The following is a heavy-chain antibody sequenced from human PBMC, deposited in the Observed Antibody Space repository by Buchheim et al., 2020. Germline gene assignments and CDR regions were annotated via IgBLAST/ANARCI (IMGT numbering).Heavy chain of an antibody. V-gene: IGHV3-33*08. CDR1: GFTFSSYG. D-gene: IGHD3-22*01. CDR3: ARDLYYYDSSGYPPGY. J-gene: IGHJ4*02. Sequence: VQLLESGGGLVQPGGSLRLSCAASGFTFSSYGMHWVRQAPGKGLEWVAVIWYDGSNKYYADSVKGRFTISRDNSKNTLYLQMNSLRAEDTAVYYCARDLYYYDSSGYPPGYWGQGTL. CDR2: IWYDGSNK.